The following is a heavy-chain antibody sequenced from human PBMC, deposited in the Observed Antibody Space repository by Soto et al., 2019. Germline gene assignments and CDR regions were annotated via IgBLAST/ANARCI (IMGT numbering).Heavy chain of an antibody. Sequence: ASVKVSCKASGYTFTSYYMHWVRQAPGQGLEWMGIINPSGGSTSYAQKFQGRVTMTRDTSTSTVYMELSSLRSEDTAVYYCARDPSMVATLGYYYYGMDVWGQGTTVTVSS. V-gene: IGHV1-46*01. CDR1: GYTFTSYY. CDR3: ARDPSMVATLGYYYYGMDV. D-gene: IGHD5-12*01. CDR2: INPSGGST. J-gene: IGHJ6*02.